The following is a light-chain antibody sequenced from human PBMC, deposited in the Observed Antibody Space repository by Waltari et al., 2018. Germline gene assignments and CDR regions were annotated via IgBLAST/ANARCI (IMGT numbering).Light chain of an antibody. V-gene: IGKV3-20*01. CDR1: QSFTRY. J-gene: IGKJ1*01. Sequence: LSLSPGERATLSCRASQSFTRYLAWYQHKPGQAPRLLIYDASTRAAGIADRFSGSGFGTDFTLTISRLEPEDSAVYYCQHYVRLPVTFGQGTKVEIK. CDR2: DAS. CDR3: QHYVRLPVT.